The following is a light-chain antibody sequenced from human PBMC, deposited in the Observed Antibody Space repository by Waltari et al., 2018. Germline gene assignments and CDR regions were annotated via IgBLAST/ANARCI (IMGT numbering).Light chain of an antibody. Sequence: DIQLTQSPSFLSASVGDRVTITCRASQGISSYLAWYQQKPGKAPNLLISEESTLQSGVPSRFSGTGSETEFTLTISSLQPEDFATYFCQHLNSYPPTFGPGTIVDIK. CDR3: QHLNSYPPT. CDR2: EES. CDR1: QGISSY. V-gene: IGKV1-9*01. J-gene: IGKJ3*01.